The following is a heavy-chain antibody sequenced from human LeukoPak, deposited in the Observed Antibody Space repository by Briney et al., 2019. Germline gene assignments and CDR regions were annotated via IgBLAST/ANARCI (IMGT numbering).Heavy chain of an antibody. V-gene: IGHV3-23*01. CDR1: GFTFSGYG. CDR3: VKHERTWEYYFDY. D-gene: IGHD1-26*01. J-gene: IGHJ4*02. CDR2: ISGSGGST. Sequence: GGSLRLSCAASGFTFSGYGMSWVRQAPGKGLKWVSAISGSGGSTYYADSVKGRITISRDNSKNTLYLQMNSLRPEDTAVYYCVKHERTWEYYFDYWGQGTLVTVSS.